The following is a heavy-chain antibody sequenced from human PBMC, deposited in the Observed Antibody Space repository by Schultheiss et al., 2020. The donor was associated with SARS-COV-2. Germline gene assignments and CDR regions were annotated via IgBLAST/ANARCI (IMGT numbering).Heavy chain of an antibody. D-gene: IGHD2-2*01. J-gene: IGHJ4*02. V-gene: IGHV3-48*03. CDR2: ISSSGSTI. CDR1: GFTFSSYE. Sequence: GGSLRLSCAASGFTFSSYEMNWVRQAPGKGLEWVSYISSSGSTIYYADSVKGRFTISRDNAKNSLYLQMNSLRAEDTAVYYCARGLRSVPAAPSDYWGQGTLVTVSS. CDR3: ARGLRSVPAAPSDY.